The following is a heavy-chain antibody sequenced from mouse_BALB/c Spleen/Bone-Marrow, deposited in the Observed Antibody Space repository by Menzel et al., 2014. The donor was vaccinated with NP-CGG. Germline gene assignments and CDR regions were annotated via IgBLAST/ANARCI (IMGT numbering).Heavy chain of an antibody. V-gene: IGHV5-6*01. D-gene: IGHD2-3*01. CDR2: ISSGGSYT. CDR3: ARRDGGPIDY. J-gene: IGHJ4*01. CDR1: GFTFSNYG. Sequence: EVQLVESGGDLVKPGGSLKLSCAASGFTFSNYGMSWVRQTPDKRLEWVATISSGGSYTYYPDSVKGRFTISRDNAKNTLYLQMSSLKSEDTAMYYCARRDGGPIDYWGQGTSVTVSS.